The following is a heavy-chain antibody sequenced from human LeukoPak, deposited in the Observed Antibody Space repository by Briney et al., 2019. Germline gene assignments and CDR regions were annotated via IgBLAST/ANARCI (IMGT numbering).Heavy chain of an antibody. V-gene: IGHV4-34*01. CDR3: ARGGFRGYSLYYYYYYGMDV. CDR1: GGSFSGYY. CDR2: INHSGST. Sequence: SETLSLTCAVYGGSFSGYYWSWIRQPPGKGLEWIGEINHSGSTNYNPSLKSRVTISVDTSKNQFSLKLSSVTAADTAVYYCARGGFRGYSLYYYYYYGMDVWGQGTTVTVSS. J-gene: IGHJ6*02. D-gene: IGHD5-18*01.